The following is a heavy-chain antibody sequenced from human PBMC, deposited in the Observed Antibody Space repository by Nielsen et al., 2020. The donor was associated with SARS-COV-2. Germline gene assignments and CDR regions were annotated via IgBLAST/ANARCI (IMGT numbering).Heavy chain of an antibody. D-gene: IGHD2-15*01. CDR3: AKEYCSGGSCYSRLDY. Sequence: GESLKISCAASGFIFSNYGMHWVRQAPGKGLEWVAVISYDGSNKYYADSVKGRFTISRDNSKNTLYLQLNSLRAEDTAVYYCAKEYCSGGSCYSRLDYWGQGTLVTVSS. J-gene: IGHJ4*02. V-gene: IGHV3-30*18. CDR2: ISYDGSNK. CDR1: GFIFSNYG.